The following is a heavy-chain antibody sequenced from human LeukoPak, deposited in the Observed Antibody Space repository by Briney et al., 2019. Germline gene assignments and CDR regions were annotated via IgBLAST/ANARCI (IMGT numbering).Heavy chain of an antibody. V-gene: IGHV4-34*01. J-gene: IGHJ6*03. CDR1: GGSFGGYY. Sequence: SETLSLTCAVYGGSFGGYYSSWIRQPPGKGLEWIGEINQSGTTNYNPSLKSRVTISVDTSKNQFSLKLSSVTAADTAVYYCARKFKSAYYYYFYLGVWGKGTTVTVS. CDR2: INQSGTT. CDR3: ARKFKSAYYYYFYLGV.